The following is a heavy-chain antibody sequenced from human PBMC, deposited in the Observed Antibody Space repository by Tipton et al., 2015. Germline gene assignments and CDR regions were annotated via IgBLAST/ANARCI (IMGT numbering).Heavy chain of an antibody. CDR1: GESVRSGRSY. V-gene: IGHV4-61*03. Sequence: GLVKPSETLSLTCAVSGESVRSGRSYWSWIRRPPGKGLEWIGYIHKSGSSSYNPSFGSRVTISGDTSMNHFSLRLSSVTAADTAVYYCARLWGMDVWGQGTTVTVSS. CDR3: ARLWGMDV. J-gene: IGHJ6*02. D-gene: IGHD3-16*01. CDR2: IHKSGSS.